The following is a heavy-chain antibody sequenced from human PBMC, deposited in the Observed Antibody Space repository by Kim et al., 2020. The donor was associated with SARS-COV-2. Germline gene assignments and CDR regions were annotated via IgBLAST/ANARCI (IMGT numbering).Heavy chain of an antibody. CDR3: ARDNRRWTSL. CDR2: IHTDGST. CDR1: GGSINSYY. Sequence: SETLSLTCTVSGGSINSYYWSWIRQPAGKGLEWIGRIHTDGSTNYNPSLKSRLTMSLDISKNQFSLRLSSVTAADTAVYYCARDNRRWTSLGGQGTLVIV. J-gene: IGHJ1*01. V-gene: IGHV4-4*07. D-gene: IGHD3-16*01.